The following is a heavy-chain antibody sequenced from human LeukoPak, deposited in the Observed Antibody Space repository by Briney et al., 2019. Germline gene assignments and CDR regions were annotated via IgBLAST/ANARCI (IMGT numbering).Heavy chain of an antibody. CDR3: AREPPTADDAFDI. Sequence: GGSLRLSCAASGVTFSSYSMNWVRQAPGKGLEWLSYISRSSGTILYADSVKGRFTISRDNATNSLYLQMNSLRVEDTAVYYCAREPPTADDAFDIWGQGTMVTVSS. D-gene: IGHD6-13*01. V-gene: IGHV3-48*04. CDR1: GVTFSSYS. J-gene: IGHJ3*02. CDR2: ISRSSGTI.